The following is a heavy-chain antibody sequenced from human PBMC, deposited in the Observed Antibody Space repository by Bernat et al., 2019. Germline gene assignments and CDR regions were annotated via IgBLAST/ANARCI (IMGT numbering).Heavy chain of an antibody. V-gene: IGHV3-33*01. CDR1: GFTFSSYG. Sequence: QVQLVESGGGVVQPGRSLRLSCAASGFTFSSYGMHWVRQAPGKGLEWVAVIWYDGSNKYYADSVKGRFTISRDNSKNTLYLQMNSRRAEDTAVYYCARASRPGGSCIDYWGQGTLVTVSS. J-gene: IGHJ4*02. CDR2: IWYDGSNK. D-gene: IGHD1-26*01. CDR3: ARASRPGGSCIDY.